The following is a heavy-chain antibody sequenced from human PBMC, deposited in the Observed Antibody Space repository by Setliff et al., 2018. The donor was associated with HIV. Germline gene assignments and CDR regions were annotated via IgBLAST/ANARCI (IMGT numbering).Heavy chain of an antibody. J-gene: IGHJ5*02. CDR3: ARHGLAPGGWFDP. Sequence: SETLSLTCTVSGGSIDFGAYYCNWIRQHPGKGLEYIGYITHTGSTYYNPSLESRVTISVDTSTNQFSLKLTSVTATDTALYYCARHGLAPGGWFDPWGQGTLVTVSS. D-gene: IGHD2-2*03. CDR2: ITHTGST. V-gene: IGHV4-31*03. CDR1: GGSIDFGAYY.